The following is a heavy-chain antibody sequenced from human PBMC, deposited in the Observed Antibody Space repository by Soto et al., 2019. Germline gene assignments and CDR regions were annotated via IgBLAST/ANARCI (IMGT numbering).Heavy chain of an antibody. V-gene: IGHV4-31*03. CDR3: XRALAVRPTWDLSYFDY. CDR1: GGSVSSGAYY. Sequence: SETLSLTCTVSGGSVSSGAYYWSWIRQHPGKGLEWIGYMYYSGTTYYNPSLKSRVTMSADTSKNQFSLKLNSVTAADTAVYYCXRALAVRPTWDLSYFDYWGLGTLVTVSS. J-gene: IGHJ4*02. CDR2: MYYSGTT. D-gene: IGHD6-6*01.